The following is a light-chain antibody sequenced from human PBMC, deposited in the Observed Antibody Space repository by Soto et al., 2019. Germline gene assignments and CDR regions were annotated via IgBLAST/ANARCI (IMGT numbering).Light chain of an antibody. CDR3: QQYGSSLYT. Sequence: EIVLTQSPGTLSLSPGERATLSCRASQSVSSSHLAWYQQKPGQAPRLLIYGASSRATGIPDRFSGSGSGTDFTLTISRLEPEDFAVYYCQQYGSSLYTFGQGTKVDIK. V-gene: IGKV3-20*01. CDR2: GAS. CDR1: QSVSSSH. J-gene: IGKJ2*01.